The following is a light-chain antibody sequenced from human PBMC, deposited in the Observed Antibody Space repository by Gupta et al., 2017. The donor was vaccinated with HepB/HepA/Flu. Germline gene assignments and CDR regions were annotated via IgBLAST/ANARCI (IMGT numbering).Light chain of an antibody. CDR1: SSNIGSNT. J-gene: IGLJ3*02. CDR3: AVGDDSLNGWV. Sequence: QSVLTQPPSASGTPGQRVTISCSGSSSNIGSNTVTWYQHLPGTAPKFLIYINDQRPSGVPDRFSGSRSGTSASLAISGLQAEDEADYYCAVGDDSLNGWVFGGGTKLTVL. V-gene: IGLV1-44*01. CDR2: IND.